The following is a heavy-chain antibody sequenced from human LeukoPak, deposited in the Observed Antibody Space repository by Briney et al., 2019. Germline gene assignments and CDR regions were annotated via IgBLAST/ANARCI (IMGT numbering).Heavy chain of an antibody. CDR3: ARDYRGSYRQSLGFDY. Sequence: GGSLRLSCAASGFTFSSYWMSWVRQAPGKGLEWVANIKQDGSEKYYVDSVKGRFTISRDNAKNSLYLQMNSLRAEDTAVYYCARDYRGSYRQSLGFDYWGQGTLVTVSS. V-gene: IGHV3-7*01. CDR2: IKQDGSEK. J-gene: IGHJ4*02. D-gene: IGHD1-26*01. CDR1: GFTFSSYW.